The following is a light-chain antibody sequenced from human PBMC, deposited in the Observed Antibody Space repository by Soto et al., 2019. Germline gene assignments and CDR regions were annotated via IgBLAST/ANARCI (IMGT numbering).Light chain of an antibody. CDR2: EVS. J-gene: IGLJ1*01. Sequence: QSALTQPASVSGSPGQSITISCTGTSSDVGKYNYVSWYQQHPGKAPKLMISEVSHRPSGVSNRFSGSKSGNTASLTIAGLQAEDEADYYCSSYTSSSTPYVFGTGTKVTVL. CDR3: SSYTSSSTPYV. CDR1: SSDVGKYNY. V-gene: IGLV2-14*01.